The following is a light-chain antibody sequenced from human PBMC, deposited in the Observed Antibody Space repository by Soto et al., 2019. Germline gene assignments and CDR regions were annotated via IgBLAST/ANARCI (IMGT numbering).Light chain of an antibody. Sequence: LTQPASVSGSPGQSIAISCTGTSSDVGGFNYVSWYQQHPGKAPKFMIYDVSSRPSGVSDRFSGSKSGNTASLTISGLQAEDEADYYCATYTTSSTYVFGTGTRSRS. J-gene: IGLJ1*01. CDR3: ATYTTSSTYV. CDR1: SSDVGGFNY. CDR2: DVS. V-gene: IGLV2-14*03.